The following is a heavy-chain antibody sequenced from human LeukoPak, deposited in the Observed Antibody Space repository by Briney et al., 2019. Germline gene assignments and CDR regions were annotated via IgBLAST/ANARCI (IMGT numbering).Heavy chain of an antibody. Sequence: ASVRVSCKASGYTFTSYGISWGRQAPGQGLEWMGWISAYNGNTNYAQTLQGRVTMTTDTSTSTAYMELRSLRSDDTAVYYCARTGGITMVRGVIPYYYGMDVWGQGTTVTVSS. CDR3: ARTGGITMVRGVIPYYYGMDV. J-gene: IGHJ6*02. D-gene: IGHD3-10*01. CDR2: ISAYNGNT. CDR1: GYTFTSYG. V-gene: IGHV1-18*01.